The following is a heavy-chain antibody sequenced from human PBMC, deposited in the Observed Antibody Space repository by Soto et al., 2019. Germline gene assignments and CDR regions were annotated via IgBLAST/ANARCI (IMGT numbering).Heavy chain of an antibody. CDR1: GGSISSSSYY. J-gene: IGHJ4*02. V-gene: IGHV4-39*01. D-gene: IGHD5-18*01. CDR2: IYYSGST. CDR3: ARRVVDTAMDYFDY. Sequence: QLQLQESGPGLVKPSETLSLTCTVSGGSISSSSYYWGWIRQPPGKGLELIGSIYYSGSTSYNPSLKSRVTISVDTSKNQLSLKPSSVTAADTAVYYCARRVVDTAMDYFDYWGQGTLVTVSS.